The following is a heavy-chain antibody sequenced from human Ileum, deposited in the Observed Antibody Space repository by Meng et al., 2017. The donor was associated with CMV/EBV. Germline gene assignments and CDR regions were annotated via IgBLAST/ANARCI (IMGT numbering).Heavy chain of an antibody. CDR1: GDSLNSGNFY. V-gene: IGHV4-30-4*01. CDR3: ARERYCDTDCYSGPFDS. J-gene: IGHJ4*02. CDR2: IYAGGSY. D-gene: IGHD2-21*02. Sequence: HVQPEEAGHGLVKPSQTLSVNCSVFGDSLNSGNFYWRWIRQPPGKCLQGIGYIYAGGSYFYNPSLKSRITISIEESQNQFSLRLTSVTAADTAVYYCARERYCDTDCYSGPFDSWGQGALVTVSS.